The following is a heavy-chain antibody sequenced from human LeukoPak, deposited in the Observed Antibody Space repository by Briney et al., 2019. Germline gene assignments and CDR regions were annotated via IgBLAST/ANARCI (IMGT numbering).Heavy chain of an antibody. CDR2: IYYSGST. Sequence: NASETLSLTCTVSGGSISSYYWSWIRQPPGKGLEWIGYIYYSGSTNYNPSLKSRVTISVDTSKNQFSLKLSSVTAADTAVCYCARTGGCGGGDCYHYYYYMDVWGKGTTVTVSS. D-gene: IGHD2-21*02. J-gene: IGHJ6*03. CDR3: ARTGGCGGGDCYHYYYYMDV. CDR1: GGSISSYY. V-gene: IGHV4-59*01.